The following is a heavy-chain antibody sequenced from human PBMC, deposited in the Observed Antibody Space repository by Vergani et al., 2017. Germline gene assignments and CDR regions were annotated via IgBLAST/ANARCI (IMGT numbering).Heavy chain of an antibody. CDR2: TYYSGST. CDR1: GGSISSGDYH. CDR3: ARASGSYPYYYGMDV. D-gene: IGHD1-26*01. V-gene: IGHV4-30-4*08. J-gene: IGHJ6*02. Sequence: QVQLQESGPGLVKPSQTLSLTCTVSGGSISSGDYHWSWICQPPGKGPEWIGYTYYSGSTYYNPSLKSRVTISVDTSKNHFSRKRRSVTAADTAVYYCARASGSYPYYYGMDVWGQGTTVTVSS.